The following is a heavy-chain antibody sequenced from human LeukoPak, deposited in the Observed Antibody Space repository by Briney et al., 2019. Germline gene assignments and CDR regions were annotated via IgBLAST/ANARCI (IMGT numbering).Heavy chain of an antibody. J-gene: IGHJ4*02. CDR3: ARERGGYDYVWGSYRSVAFDY. V-gene: IGHV3-21*01. D-gene: IGHD3-16*02. CDR1: GFTFSSYS. CDR2: ISSSSSYI. Sequence: GGSLRLSCAASGFTFSSYSMNWVRQAPGKGLEWVSSISSSSSYIYYADSVKGRFTISRDNAKNSLYLQMNSLRAEDTAVYYCARERGGYDYVWGSYRSVAFDYWGQGTLVTVSS.